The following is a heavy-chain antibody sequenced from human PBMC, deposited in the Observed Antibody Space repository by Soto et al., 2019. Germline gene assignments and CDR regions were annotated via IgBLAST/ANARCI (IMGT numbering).Heavy chain of an antibody. Sequence: RASVKVSCKASGGTFSSHAISWVRQAPGQGLEWMGGIISIFGTANYAQKFQGRVTITADKSTSTAYMELSSLRSEDTAVYYCARDYYDSSGYYYGQGDYYGMDVWGQGTTVTVSS. CDR1: GGTFSSHA. CDR2: IISIFGTA. J-gene: IGHJ6*02. D-gene: IGHD3-22*01. CDR3: ARDYYDSSGYYYGQGDYYGMDV. V-gene: IGHV1-69*06.